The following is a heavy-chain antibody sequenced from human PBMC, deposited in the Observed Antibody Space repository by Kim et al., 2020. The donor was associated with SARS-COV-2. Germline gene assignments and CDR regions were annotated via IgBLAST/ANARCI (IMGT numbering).Heavy chain of an antibody. CDR3: AREVGAFDY. J-gene: IGHJ4*02. CDR1: GGSVSSGSYY. D-gene: IGHD1-26*01. CDR2: IYYSGST. Sequence: SETLSLTCTVSGGSVSSGSYYWSWIRQPPGKGLEWIGYIYYSGSTNYNPSLKSRVTISVDTSKNQFSLKLSSVTAADTAVYYCAREVGAFDYWGQGTLVT. V-gene: IGHV4-61*01.